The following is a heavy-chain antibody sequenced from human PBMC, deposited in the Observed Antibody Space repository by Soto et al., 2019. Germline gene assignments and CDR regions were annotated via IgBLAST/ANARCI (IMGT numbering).Heavy chain of an antibody. V-gene: IGHV1-46*03. CDR2: INPSGGST. Sequence: ASVKVSCKASGYTFTSYYMHWVRQAPGQGLEWMGIINPSGGSTSYAQKFQGRVTMTRNTSTSTVYMELSSLRSEDTAVYYCARTFWSGYYDYWGQGTLVTVSS. D-gene: IGHD3-3*01. CDR3: ARTFWSGYYDY. CDR1: GYTFTSYY. J-gene: IGHJ4*02.